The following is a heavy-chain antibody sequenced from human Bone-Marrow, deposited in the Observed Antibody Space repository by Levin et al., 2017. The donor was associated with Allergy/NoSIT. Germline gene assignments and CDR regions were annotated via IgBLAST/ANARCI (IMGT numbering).Heavy chain of an antibody. V-gene: IGHV4-34*01. CDR1: GGSFSGYY. D-gene: IGHD1-26*01. J-gene: IGHJ6*03. Sequence: SETLSLTCVVSGGSFSGYYWSWIRQPPGKGLEWIGEINHSGYTNYNPSLKSRVTISVDTSKNQFSLRVNSVTAADTAVYYCARESLESSGAYYYDYYMDVWGKGTTVTVSS. CDR3: ARESLESSGAYYYDYYMDV. CDR2: INHSGYT.